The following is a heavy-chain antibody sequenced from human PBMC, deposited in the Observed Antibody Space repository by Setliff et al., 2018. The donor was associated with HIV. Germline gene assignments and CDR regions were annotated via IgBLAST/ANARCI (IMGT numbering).Heavy chain of an antibody. CDR2: MNPNSGNT. CDR1: GYTFTNYD. CDR3: ARVGTVESLPADWFGP. D-gene: IGHD2-8*02. V-gene: IGHV1-8*02. Sequence: ASVKVSCKASGYTFTNYDINWVRQDTGQGLEWMGWMNPNSGNTRYAQKFQGRVTMTRDTSISTAYMELSSLRSEDTAVYYCARVGTVESLPADWFGPWGQGTLVTVSS. J-gene: IGHJ5*02.